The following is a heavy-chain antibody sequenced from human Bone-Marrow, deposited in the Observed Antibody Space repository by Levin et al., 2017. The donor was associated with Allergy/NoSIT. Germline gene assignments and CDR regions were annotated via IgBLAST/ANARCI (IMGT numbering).Heavy chain of an antibody. D-gene: IGHD2-8*01. CDR1: GFTFSGYW. V-gene: IGHV3-7*02. CDR3: ARNGAWSFEF. J-gene: IGHJ4*02. Sequence: ETLSLTCASSGFTFSGYWMAWVRQAPGKGLEWVANINRDGGDGYYVDSVKGRFTISRDNSRNSLDLQMNSLRVEDTAVYYCARNGAWSFEFWGQGTLVTVSS. CDR2: INRDGGDG.